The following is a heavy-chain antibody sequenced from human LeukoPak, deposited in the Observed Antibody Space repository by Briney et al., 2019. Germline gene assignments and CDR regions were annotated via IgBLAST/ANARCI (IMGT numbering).Heavy chain of an antibody. CDR2: NSCSGGST. CDR1: GFPFSAYS. J-gene: IGHJ5*02. CDR3: AKGCQQYDFWRFDH. Sequence: GGSLRLSCAVSGFPFSAYSMNWVRLVPAKGLEWVSRNSCSGGSTYYANAVKGRFSISRENSKNIGYLQMNSLGAEDTAMFFCAKGCQQYDFWRFDHWGQGALVTVSS. D-gene: IGHD3-3*01. V-gene: IGHV3-23*01.